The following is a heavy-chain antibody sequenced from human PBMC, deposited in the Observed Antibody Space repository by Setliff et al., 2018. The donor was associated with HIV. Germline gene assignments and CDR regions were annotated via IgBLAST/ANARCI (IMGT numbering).Heavy chain of an antibody. CDR1: GGSINSSTYH. J-gene: IGHJ4*02. CDR3: ARGHPIVPTGLVSFYFDH. Sequence: SETLSLTCTVSGGSINSSTYHWSWIRQSPGKGLEWIGEIDHSGSTDDNPSLKSRVTISVDTSKNQFSLKLSSVSAADTAVYYCARGHPIVPTGLVSFYFDHWGQGTLVTVSS. V-gene: IGHV4-39*07. CDR2: IDHSGST. D-gene: IGHD2-2*01.